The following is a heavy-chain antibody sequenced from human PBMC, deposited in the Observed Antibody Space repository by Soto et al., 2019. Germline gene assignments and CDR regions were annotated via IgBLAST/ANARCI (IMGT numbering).Heavy chain of an antibody. J-gene: IGHJ6*03. CDR2: INAGNGNT. CDR3: ARVDTAMAPYYYYYMDV. V-gene: IGHV1-3*01. CDR1: GYTFTSYA. D-gene: IGHD5-18*01. Sequence: ASVKVSCKASGYTFTSYAMHWVRQAPGQRLEWMGWINAGNGNTKYSQKFQGRVTITRDTSASTAYMELSSLRSEDTAVYYCARVDTAMAPYYYYYMDVWGKGTTVTVS.